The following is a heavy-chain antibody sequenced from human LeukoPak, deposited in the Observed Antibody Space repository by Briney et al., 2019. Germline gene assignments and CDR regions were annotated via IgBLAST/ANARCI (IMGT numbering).Heavy chain of an antibody. V-gene: IGHV1-8*01. D-gene: IGHD3-10*01. CDR3: ASPLWFGGDYGMDV. J-gene: IGHJ6*02. Sequence: ASVKVSCKASGYTFTSYDINWVRQATGQGLEWVGWMNPNSGNTGYAHKFQGRVTMTRITSISTDYMVLSTLRTEDTPVFYCASPLWFGGDYGMDVWGQGTTVTVSS. CDR1: GYTFTSYD. CDR2: MNPNSGNT.